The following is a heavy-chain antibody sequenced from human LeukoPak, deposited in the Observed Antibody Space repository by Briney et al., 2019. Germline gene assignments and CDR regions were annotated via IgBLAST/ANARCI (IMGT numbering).Heavy chain of an antibody. CDR1: GYSISSGYY. CDR3: ARGVDYGDYGDAFDI. Sequence: PSETLSLTCTVSGYSISSGYYWGWIRQPPGKGLEWIGSIYHSGSTYYNPSLKSRVTISVDTSKNQFSLKLSSVTAADTAVYYCARGVDYGDYGDAFDIWGQGTMVTVSS. D-gene: IGHD4-17*01. CDR2: IYHSGST. J-gene: IGHJ3*02. V-gene: IGHV4-38-2*02.